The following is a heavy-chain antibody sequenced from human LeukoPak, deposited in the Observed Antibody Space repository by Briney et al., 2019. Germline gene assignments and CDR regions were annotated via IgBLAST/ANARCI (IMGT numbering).Heavy chain of an antibody. Sequence: SQTLSLTCAISGDSVSSNSAAWNWIRQSPSRGLEWLGRTHYRSKWYNDYAESVIGRISINPDTSKNQFSLQLESVTPEDTAVYYCARDVRGVRYSGYDVNWFDPWGQGFLVTVSS. D-gene: IGHD5-12*01. CDR3: ARDVRGVRYSGYDVNWFDP. J-gene: IGHJ5*02. CDR1: GDSVSSNSAA. CDR2: THYRSKWYN. V-gene: IGHV6-1*01.